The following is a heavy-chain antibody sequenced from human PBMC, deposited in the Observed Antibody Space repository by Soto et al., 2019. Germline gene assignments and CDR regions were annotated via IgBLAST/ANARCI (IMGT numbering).Heavy chain of an antibody. CDR1: GYTFTSYG. CDR3: AGVAGTISCISTSCYAYGMDV. Sequence: QVQLVQSGAEVKKPGASVKVSCKASGYTFTSYGISWVRQAPGQGLEWMGWISAYNGNTNYAQKLQGRVTMTTDTSARTAYMERRGLSADVTAVYYCAGVAGTISCISTSCYAYGMDVWGQGTTVTVSS. D-gene: IGHD2-2*01. CDR2: ISAYNGNT. V-gene: IGHV1-18*01. J-gene: IGHJ6*02.